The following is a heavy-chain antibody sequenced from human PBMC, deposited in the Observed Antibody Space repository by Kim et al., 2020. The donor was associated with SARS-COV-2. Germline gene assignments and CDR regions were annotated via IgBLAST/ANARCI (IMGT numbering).Heavy chain of an antibody. CDR3: ARDTDGYFDY. V-gene: IGHV3-7*01. D-gene: IGHD4-17*01. Sequence: EKYYVDSVKGRFTISRDNAKNSLYLQMNSLRAEDTAVYYCARDTDGYFDYWGQGTLVTVSS. J-gene: IGHJ4*02. CDR2: EK.